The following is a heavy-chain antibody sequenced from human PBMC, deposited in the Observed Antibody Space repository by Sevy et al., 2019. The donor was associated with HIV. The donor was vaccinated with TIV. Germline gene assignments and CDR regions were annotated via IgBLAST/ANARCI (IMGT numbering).Heavy chain of an antibody. Sequence: GGSLRLSCTASGFTFTSAWMSWVRQAPGKGLEWVGRIKSEFDGGAIDYAAPVKGRFSISREDSKTTVYLQMNSLKTDDTAVYYCITDPAYRGYDEEVINYYFYGMDVWGQGTTVTVSS. CDR2: IKSEFDGGAI. V-gene: IGHV3-15*01. CDR3: ITDPAYRGYDEEVINYYFYGMDV. CDR1: GFTFTSAW. J-gene: IGHJ6*02. D-gene: IGHD5-12*01.